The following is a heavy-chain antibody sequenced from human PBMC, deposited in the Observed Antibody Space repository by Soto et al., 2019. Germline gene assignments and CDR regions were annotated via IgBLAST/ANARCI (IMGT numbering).Heavy chain of an antibody. D-gene: IGHD6-13*01. CDR2: IYFNGGT. CDR1: GASLSPYY. V-gene: IGHV4-59*01. J-gene: IGHJ1*01. CDR3: ARGGAAGYESFHH. Sequence: SETLSLTCTISGASLSPYYWSWIRQPPGKALEWIGYIYFNGGTSYNPSLRSRVTVSVETSKNQFSLKLNSVIAADTAVYYCARGGAAGYESFHHWGQGTPVTGSS.